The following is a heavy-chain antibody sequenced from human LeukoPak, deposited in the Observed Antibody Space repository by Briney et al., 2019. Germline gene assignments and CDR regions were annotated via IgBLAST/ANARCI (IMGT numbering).Heavy chain of an antibody. CDR1: GYTFTGYY. V-gene: IGHV1-2*02. Sequence: ASVKVSCKASGYTFTGYYMHWVRQAPGQGLEWMGWINPNSGGTNYAQKFQGRVTMTRDTSISTAYMELSRLRSDDTAVYYCARHSGRVVPAAYLYYFDYWGQGTLVTVSS. D-gene: IGHD2-2*01. CDR3: ARHSGRVVPAAYLYYFDY. CDR2: INPNSGGT. J-gene: IGHJ4*02.